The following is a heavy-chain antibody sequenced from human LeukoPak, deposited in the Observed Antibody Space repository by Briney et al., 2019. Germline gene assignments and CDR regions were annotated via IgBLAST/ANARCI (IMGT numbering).Heavy chain of an antibody. D-gene: IGHD2-21*02. CDR3: ARDMGGDCPFPVY. CDR1: RYTFTSYG. CDR2: ISVYNGNT. Sequence: ASVKDSCKASRYTFTSYGISSVRPAPGQGGEWMCWISVYNGNTNYAQKLQGRVTMTTDTSTSTAYMELRSLRSDDTDGYYCARDMGGDCPFPVYWGQGTLVTVSS. J-gene: IGHJ4*02. V-gene: IGHV1-18*01.